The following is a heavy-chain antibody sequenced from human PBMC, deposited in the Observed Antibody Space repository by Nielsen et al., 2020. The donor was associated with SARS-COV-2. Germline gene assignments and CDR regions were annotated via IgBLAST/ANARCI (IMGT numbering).Heavy chain of an antibody. CDR3: ARQRPLYKSMDV. CDR1: GYTFTGYY. Sequence: ASVKVSCKASGYTFTGYYMHWVRQAPGQGLEWMGRINPNSGGTNYAQKFQGRVTMTRDTSISTAYMELSRLRSDDTAVYYCARQRPLYKSMDVWGQGTTVTVSS. V-gene: IGHV1-2*06. J-gene: IGHJ6*02. CDR2: INPNSGGT. D-gene: IGHD1-1*01.